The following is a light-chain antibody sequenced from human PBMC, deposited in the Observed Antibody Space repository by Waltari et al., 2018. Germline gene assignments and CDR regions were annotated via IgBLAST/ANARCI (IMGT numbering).Light chain of an antibody. Sequence: EIVLTQSPGTLSLSPGERATLSCRASQSVSNNFLNWYHQKPGQAPRHLIYGASSRATGIPDRFSGSGSGTDFTLTISRLEPEDFAVYYCQQYDSIVLTFGGGTKVEI. CDR3: QQYDSIVLT. CDR1: QSVSNNF. J-gene: IGKJ4*01. CDR2: GAS. V-gene: IGKV3-20*01.